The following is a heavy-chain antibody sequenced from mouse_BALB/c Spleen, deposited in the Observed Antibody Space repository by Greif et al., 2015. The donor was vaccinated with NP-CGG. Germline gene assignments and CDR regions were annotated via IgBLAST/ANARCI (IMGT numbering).Heavy chain of an antibody. V-gene: IGHV5-17*02. CDR3: ARGYDGVYYFDY. CDR1: GFTFSSFG. D-gene: IGHD2-2*01. J-gene: IGHJ2*01. Sequence: EVHLVESGGGLVQPGGSRKLSCAASGFTFSSFGMHWVRQAPEKGLEWVAYISSGSSTIYYADTVKGRFTISRDNPKNTLFLQMTSLRSEDTAMYYCARGYDGVYYFDYWGQGTTLTVSS. CDR2: ISSGSSTI.